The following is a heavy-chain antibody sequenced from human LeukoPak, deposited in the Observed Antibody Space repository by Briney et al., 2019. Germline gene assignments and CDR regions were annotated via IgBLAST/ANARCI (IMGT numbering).Heavy chain of an antibody. J-gene: IGHJ5*02. Sequence: SETLSLTCAVYGGSFSGYYWSWIRQPPGKGLEWIGEINHSGSTNYNPSLKSRVTISVDTSKNQFSLKLSSVTAADTAVYYCARGRSCGSTSCYGNWFDPWGQGTLVTVSS. CDR2: INHSGST. V-gene: IGHV4-34*01. CDR1: GGSFSGYY. CDR3: ARGRSCGSTSCYGNWFDP. D-gene: IGHD2-2*01.